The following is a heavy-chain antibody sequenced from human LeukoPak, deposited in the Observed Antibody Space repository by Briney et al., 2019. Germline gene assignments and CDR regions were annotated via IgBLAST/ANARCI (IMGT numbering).Heavy chain of an antibody. Sequence: GGSLRLSCAASGFTFSSYWMSWVRQAPGKGLEWVANIKQDGSEKYYVDSVMGRFTISRDNAKNSLYLQMNSLRAEDTAVYYCARDVRDSSGYYLRAFGYWGQGTLVTVPS. V-gene: IGHV3-7*01. CDR1: GFTFSSYW. J-gene: IGHJ4*02. CDR2: IKQDGSEK. D-gene: IGHD3-22*01. CDR3: ARDVRDSSGYYLRAFGY.